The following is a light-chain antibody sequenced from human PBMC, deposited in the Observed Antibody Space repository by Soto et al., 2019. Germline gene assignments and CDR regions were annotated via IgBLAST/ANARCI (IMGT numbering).Light chain of an antibody. CDR1: QSVRSSY. V-gene: IGKV3-20*01. CDR3: QHYGSSQWT. Sequence: EIVLTQSPGTLSLSPGERATLSCRASQSVRSSYLAWYQQKPGQAPRLLICGASNRATGIPDRFSGSGSGTDFTLTISRVEPEDFAVYYCQHYGSSQWTFGQGTKVDIK. J-gene: IGKJ1*01. CDR2: GAS.